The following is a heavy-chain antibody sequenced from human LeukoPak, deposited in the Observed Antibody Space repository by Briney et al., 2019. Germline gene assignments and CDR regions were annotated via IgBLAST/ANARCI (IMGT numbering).Heavy chain of an antibody. CDR2: INSGGSDT. CDR1: GFTFSSYE. V-gene: IGHV3-74*01. J-gene: IGHJ3*01. Sequence: GGSLRLSCAASGFTFSSYEMNWVRQAPGKGLVWVSRINSGGSDTSYADSVKGRFTISRDNAKNTVYLQMNSVRPEDTAVYHCVRVDHGDYVAAIDVWGQGTMVIVFS. CDR3: VRVDHGDYVAAIDV. D-gene: IGHD4-17*01.